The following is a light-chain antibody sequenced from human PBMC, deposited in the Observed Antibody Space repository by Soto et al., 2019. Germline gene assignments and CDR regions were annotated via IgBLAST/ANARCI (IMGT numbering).Light chain of an antibody. Sequence: DIPMTQPPSTLSASVGDRVTITCRANQTIFNWLAWYQRKPGRAPNVLIYDASSLQSGVPSTFSGSGSGTEFTLTISSLQPGDFATYYCQQYNSYPWTFGQGTKVEIK. CDR2: DAS. V-gene: IGKV1-5*01. J-gene: IGKJ1*01. CDR1: QTIFNW. CDR3: QQYNSYPWT.